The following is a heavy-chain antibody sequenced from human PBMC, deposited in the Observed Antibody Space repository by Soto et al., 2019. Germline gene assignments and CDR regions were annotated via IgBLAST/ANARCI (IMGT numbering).Heavy chain of an antibody. CDR3: ARGGVRSTAGDA. J-gene: IGHJ5*02. CDR2: IIPIFTRT. V-gene: IGHV1-69*01. D-gene: IGHD1-26*01. CDR1: GGTFSTSS. Sequence: QLQLVQSGTEVKEPGSSVKVSCKASGGTFSTSSFVWVRQGPGQGLEWLGGIIPIFTRTNFAQKFQGRVTISADESTRTTYVELRRLTSEEKAIDYCARGGVRSTAGDAWGQGTMVTVSS.